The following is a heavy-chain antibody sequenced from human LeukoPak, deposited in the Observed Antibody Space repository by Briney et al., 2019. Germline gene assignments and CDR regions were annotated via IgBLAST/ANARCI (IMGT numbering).Heavy chain of an antibody. CDR1: GGTFSNYT. V-gene: IGHV1-69*13. CDR2: IIPIFGTA. J-gene: IGHJ5*02. Sequence: ASVKVSCKASGGTFSNYTISWVRQAPGQGLEWMGGIIPIFGTANYAQKFQGRVTITADESTSTAYMELSSLRSEDTAVYYCAKIYCISNSCYDGRGWFDPWGQGTLVTVSS. D-gene: IGHD2-2*01. CDR3: AKIYCISNSCYDGRGWFDP.